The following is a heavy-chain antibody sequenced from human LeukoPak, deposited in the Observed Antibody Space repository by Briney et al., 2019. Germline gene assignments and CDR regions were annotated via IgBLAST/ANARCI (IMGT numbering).Heavy chain of an antibody. CDR3: ATLKDTALVYYFDF. J-gene: IGHJ4*02. Sequence: GGSLRLSCAASGFTVSSNYMTWVRQAPGKGLEWVSLIHSGGTTSYADSVKDRFTISRDNFKNTLYLQMNSLRPDDTAFYYCATLKDTALVYYFDFWGQGTLATVSA. D-gene: IGHD5-18*01. CDR1: GFTVSSNY. CDR2: IHSGGTT. V-gene: IGHV3-53*05.